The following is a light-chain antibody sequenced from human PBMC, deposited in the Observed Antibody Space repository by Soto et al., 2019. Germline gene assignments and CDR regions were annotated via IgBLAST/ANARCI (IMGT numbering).Light chain of an antibody. V-gene: IGLV2-8*01. CDR3: SSYAGRNNLV. J-gene: IGLJ2*01. CDR1: SSDVGGYNY. CDR2: EVS. Sequence: QSALTQPPSASGSPGQSVTISCTGTSSDVGGYNYVSWYQQHPGKAPKLMIYEVSKRPSGVPDRFSGSKSGTTASLTVSGLEAEDAADYYCSSYAGRNNLVFGGGTKLTVL.